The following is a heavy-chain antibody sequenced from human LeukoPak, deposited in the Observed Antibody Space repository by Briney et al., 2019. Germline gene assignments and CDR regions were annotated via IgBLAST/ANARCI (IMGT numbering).Heavy chain of an antibody. CDR1: GFTFSDYN. CDR3: ARESVVPAATLDY. CDR2: ISSSGSTI. D-gene: IGHD2-2*01. V-gene: IGHV3-11*01. Sequence: GGPRKLSGAPPGFTFSDYNMGWFPQAQGKGRGGVSYISSSGSTIYYADSVKGRFTISRDNAKNSLYLQMNSLRAEDTAVYYCARESVVPAATLDYWGQGTLVTVSS. J-gene: IGHJ4*02.